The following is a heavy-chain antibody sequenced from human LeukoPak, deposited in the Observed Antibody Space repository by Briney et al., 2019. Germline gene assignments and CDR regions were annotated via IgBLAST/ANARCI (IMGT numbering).Heavy chain of an antibody. D-gene: IGHD1-26*01. CDR2: IYYSGST. CDR3: ARGRPYSGGYHLDY. Sequence: SETLSLTCTVSGDSTSSDNYYGGWVRQPPGKGLEWIGNIYYSGSTYYNPSLKSRVTMSVDTSKNQFSPKLNSVTAADTAVYYCARGRPYSGGYHLDYWGQGTLVTVSS. CDR1: GDSTSSDNYY. J-gene: IGHJ4*02. V-gene: IGHV4-39*01.